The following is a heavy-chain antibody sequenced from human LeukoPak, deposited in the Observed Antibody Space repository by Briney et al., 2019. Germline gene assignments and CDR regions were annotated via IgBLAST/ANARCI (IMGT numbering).Heavy chain of an antibody. Sequence: GGSLRLSCAASGFTFSSYAMSWVRQAPGKGLEWVSSISGSGGSTYYADSVKGRFTISRDSSKNMLYLQMNTLRAEDTAIYYCAKHGIDSGDPNGFDPWGQGTLVTVSS. CDR2: ISGSGGST. V-gene: IGHV3-23*01. J-gene: IGHJ5*02. CDR3: AKHGIDSGDPNGFDP. CDR1: GFTFSSYA. D-gene: IGHD3-10*01.